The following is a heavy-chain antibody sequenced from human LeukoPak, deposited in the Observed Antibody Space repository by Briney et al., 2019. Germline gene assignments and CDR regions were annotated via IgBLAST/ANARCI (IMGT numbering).Heavy chain of an antibody. CDR3: ARDFSITIFGVVIRYMDV. Sequence: PSVKVSCKASGYTFTSYGISWVRQAPGQGLEWIGWISAYNGNTNYAQKLQGRVTMTTDTSTSTAYMELRSLRSDDTAVYYCARDFSITIFGVVIRYMDVWGKGTTVTVSS. D-gene: IGHD3-3*01. CDR1: GYTFTSYG. V-gene: IGHV1-18*01. CDR2: ISAYNGNT. J-gene: IGHJ6*03.